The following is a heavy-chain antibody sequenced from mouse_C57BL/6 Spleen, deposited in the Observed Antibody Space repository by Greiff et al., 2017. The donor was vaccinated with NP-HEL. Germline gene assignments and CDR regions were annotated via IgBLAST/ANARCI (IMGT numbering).Heavy chain of an antibody. V-gene: IGHV1-76*01. CDR1: GYTFTDYY. J-gene: IGHJ4*01. CDR2: IYPGSGNT. D-gene: IGHD1-1*01. CDR3: ALTTVYAMDY. Sequence: QVQLQQSGAELVRPGASVKLSCKASGYTFTDYYINWVKQRPGQGLEWIARIYPGSGNTYYNEKFKGKATLTAEKSSSTAYMQLSSLTSEDSAVYFCALTTVYAMDYWGQGTSVTVSS.